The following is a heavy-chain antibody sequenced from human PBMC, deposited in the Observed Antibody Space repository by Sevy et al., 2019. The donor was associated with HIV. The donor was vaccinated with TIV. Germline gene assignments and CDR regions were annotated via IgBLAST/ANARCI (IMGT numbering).Heavy chain of an antibody. D-gene: IGHD3-22*01. CDR2: ISSHGSTL. CDR3: ARDVSSGQYLTYFDP. V-gene: IGHV3-48*02. CDR1: GFTFSRYS. Sequence: GGSLRLSCAASGFTFSRYSMNWVRQAPGKGLEWVSDISSHGSTLYYADSVKGRFTISRDNAVNSLYLQMNSLRDEDTAVYYCARDVSSGQYLTYFDPWGPGTLVTVSS. J-gene: IGHJ5*02.